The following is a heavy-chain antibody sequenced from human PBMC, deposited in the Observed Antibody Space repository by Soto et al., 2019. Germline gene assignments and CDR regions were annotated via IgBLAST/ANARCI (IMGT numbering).Heavy chain of an antibody. CDR2: INPNSGGT. V-gene: IGHV1-2*02. D-gene: IGHD3-22*01. Sequence: VASVKVSCKDSGYTFTDYYVHWVRQAPGQGLEWMGWINPNSGGTKSAQKFQGRVTMTRDTSISTAYMELSRLRSDDTAVYYCARRKGDYYDSSGYHYYFDYWGQGTLVTVSS. CDR3: ARRKGDYYDSSGYHYYFDY. CDR1: GYTFTDYY. J-gene: IGHJ4*02.